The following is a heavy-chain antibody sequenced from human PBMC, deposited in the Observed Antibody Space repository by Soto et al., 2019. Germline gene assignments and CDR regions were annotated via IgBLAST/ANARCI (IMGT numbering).Heavy chain of an antibody. CDR3: AHIMITWVGVSALDAFDM. D-gene: IGHD3-16*01. V-gene: IGHV2-5*02. CDR1: GFSLSTSRVG. J-gene: IGHJ3*02. CDR2: IYWDDER. Sequence: QITLKESGPPLVNPTQTLTLTCSFSGFSLSTSRVGVAWIRQPPGKALEGLAIIYWDDERRHSPSLKTRLAITQDTSKNQVVLTMNNLDPGDPATYYCAHIMITWVGVSALDAFDMWGQGTMVPVSS.